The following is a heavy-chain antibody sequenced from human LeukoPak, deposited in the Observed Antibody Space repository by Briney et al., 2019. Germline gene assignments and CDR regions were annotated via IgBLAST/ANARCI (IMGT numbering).Heavy chain of an antibody. Sequence: AGGSMIFSCAASGFSSSNYRMQWGRQAPGKGLLWVSRINTDGSSTSYADSVKGRSTISRDNAKITMYLQMNSLRAEDMAVYYCFIVGYRPDNWRQGTLVTVSS. CDR1: GFSSSNYR. D-gene: IGHD6-13*01. CDR3: FIVGYRPDN. V-gene: IGHV3-74*01. J-gene: IGHJ4*02. CDR2: INTDGSST.